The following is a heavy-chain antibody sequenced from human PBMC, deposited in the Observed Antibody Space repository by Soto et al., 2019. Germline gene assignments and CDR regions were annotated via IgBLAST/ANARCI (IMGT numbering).Heavy chain of an antibody. CDR1: GGSISSYY. V-gene: IGHV4-59*08. CDR3: ARHMKQYYDFWSGYYGEWFDP. Sequence: SETLSLTCTVSGGSISSYYWSWIRQPPGKGLEWIGYIYYSGSTNYNPSLKSRVTISVDTSKNQFSLKLSSVTAADTAVYYCARHMKQYYDFWSGYYGEWFDPWGQGTLVTVSS. CDR2: IYYSGST. D-gene: IGHD3-3*01. J-gene: IGHJ5*02.